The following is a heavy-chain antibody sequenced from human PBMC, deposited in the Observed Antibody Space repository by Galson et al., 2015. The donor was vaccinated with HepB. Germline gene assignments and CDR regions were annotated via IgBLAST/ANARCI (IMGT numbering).Heavy chain of an antibody. Sequence: ETLSLTCTVSGDSIGRGPLFWGWIRQPPGKGLEWIATIFHSGSSFYNPSFKSRVTISRDTSTNQFSLTLTSVTAADTAVYYCARQGLPASSLRVGLMDFWGQGILVTVSS. CDR1: GDSIGRGPLF. CDR2: IFHSGSS. V-gene: IGHV4-39*01. J-gene: IGHJ4*02. CDR3: ARQGLPASSLRVGLMDF. D-gene: IGHD2-15*01.